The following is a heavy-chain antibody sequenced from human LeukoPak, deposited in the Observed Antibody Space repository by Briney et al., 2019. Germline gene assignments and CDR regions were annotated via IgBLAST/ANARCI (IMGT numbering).Heavy chain of an antibody. J-gene: IGHJ4*02. CDR2: IKQDGSEK. D-gene: IGHD3-22*01. CDR3: ARDTYYYDSSGYPLDY. V-gene: IGHV3-7*01. Sequence: GGSLRLSCAASGFTFSSYWMSWVRQAPGKGLEWVANIKQDGSEKYYVDSVKGRFTISRDNAKNPLYLQMNSLRAEDTAVYYCARDTYYYDSSGYPLDYWGQGTLVTVSS. CDR1: GFTFSSYW.